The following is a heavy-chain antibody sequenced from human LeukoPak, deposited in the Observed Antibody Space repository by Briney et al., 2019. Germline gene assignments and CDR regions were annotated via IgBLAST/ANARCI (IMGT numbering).Heavy chain of an antibody. CDR3: VKGNVLRYFDWLADY. V-gene: IGHV3-64D*06. CDR1: GVTFSSYA. CDR2: IISNVGIT. Sequence: GGSLRLSCSASGVTFSSYAMHWVRQAPGEGLEYVRTIISNVGITYYAESVKGRFTISRDNSKNTLYIQISGLGDEDTAVYYCVKGNVLRYFDWLADYWGQGTLVTVSA. D-gene: IGHD3-9*01. J-gene: IGHJ4*02.